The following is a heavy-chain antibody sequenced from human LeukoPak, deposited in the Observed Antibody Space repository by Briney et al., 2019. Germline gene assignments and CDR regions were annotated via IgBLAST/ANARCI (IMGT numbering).Heavy chain of an antibody. CDR2: ISGSGGST. CDR3: AKDGPSATMLSGSGLGDAFDI. Sequence: GGTLRLSCAASGFTFSSYGMSWVRQAPGKGLEWVSAISGSGGSTYYADSVKGRFTISRDNSKNTLYLQMNSLRAEDTAVYYCAKDGPSATMLSGSGLGDAFDIWGQGTMVTVSS. V-gene: IGHV3-23*01. CDR1: GFTFSSYG. D-gene: IGHD2-2*01. J-gene: IGHJ3*02.